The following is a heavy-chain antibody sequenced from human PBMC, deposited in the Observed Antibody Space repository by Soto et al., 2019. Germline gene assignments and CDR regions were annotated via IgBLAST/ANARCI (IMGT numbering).Heavy chain of an antibody. CDR1: GYTFTSYY. V-gene: IGHV1-46*01. CDR2: INPSGGST. D-gene: IGHD3-9*01. CDR3: AREPGVPGLAADYDILTGYYPKPYYYYGMDV. Sequence: ASVKVSCKASGYTFTSYYMHWVRQAPGQGLEWMGIINPSGGSTSYAQKFQGRVTMTRDTSTSTVYMELSSLRSEDTAVYYCAREPGVPGLAADYDILTGYYPKPYYYYGMDVWGQGTTVTVPS. J-gene: IGHJ6*02.